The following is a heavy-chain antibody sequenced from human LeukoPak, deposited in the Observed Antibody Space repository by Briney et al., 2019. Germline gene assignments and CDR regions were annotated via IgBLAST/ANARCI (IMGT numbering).Heavy chain of an antibody. J-gene: IGHJ4*02. D-gene: IGHD3-10*01. Sequence: PGESLQISCQGSGSSFTTYWISWVRQLPGKGLEWMGRIDPSDSYTKYSPSFRGLVTLSADKSISTAYLQWSSLVASDTAMYYCARLNYYGSGSYSHDYWGQGTLVTVSS. CDR3: ARLNYYGSGSYSHDY. V-gene: IGHV5-10-1*01. CDR2: IDPSDSYT. CDR1: GSSFTTYW.